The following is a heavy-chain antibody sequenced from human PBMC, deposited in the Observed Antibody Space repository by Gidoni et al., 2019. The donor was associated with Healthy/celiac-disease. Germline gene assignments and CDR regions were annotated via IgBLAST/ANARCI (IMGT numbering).Heavy chain of an antibody. Sequence: QVQLVEAGGGVFQPGRSLRLSCAASGFTFSSYGMHWVRQAPGKGLEWVAVISYDGSNKYYADSVKGRFTISRDNSKNTLYLQMNSLRAEDTAVYYCARWTDYDYYYYGMDVWGQGTTVTVSS. D-gene: IGHD4-17*01. J-gene: IGHJ6*02. V-gene: IGHV3-30*03. CDR1: GFTFSSYG. CDR3: ARWTDYDYYYYGMDV. CDR2: ISYDGSNK.